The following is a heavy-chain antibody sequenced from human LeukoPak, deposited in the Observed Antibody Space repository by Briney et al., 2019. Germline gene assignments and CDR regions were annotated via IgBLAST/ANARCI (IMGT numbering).Heavy chain of an antibody. J-gene: IGHJ6*03. CDR1: GYTFTSYY. CDR3: ARLGYNYYYYYMDV. D-gene: IGHD3-22*01. Sequence: ASVKVSCKASGYTFTSYYIHWVRQAPGQGLEWMGIINPGVGSTSYAQKFQGRVTITRNTSISTAYMELSSLRSEDTAVYYCARLGYNYYYYYMDVWGKGTTVTVSS. V-gene: IGHV1-46*01. CDR2: INPGVGST.